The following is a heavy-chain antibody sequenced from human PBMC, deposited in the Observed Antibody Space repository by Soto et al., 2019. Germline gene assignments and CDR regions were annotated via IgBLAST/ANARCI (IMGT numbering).Heavy chain of an antibody. CDR1: GDSVSSNSAA. J-gene: IGHJ6*03. CDR3: PNYYYMDV. Sequence: SQTLSLTFAISGDSVSSNSAAWNWIRQSPSRGLEWLGRTYYRSRWYNDYAVSVKSRITVNPDTSKNQFSLHLNSVTPEDTAVYYRPNYYYMDVWGKGTTVTVSS. V-gene: IGHV6-1*01. CDR2: TYYRSRWYN.